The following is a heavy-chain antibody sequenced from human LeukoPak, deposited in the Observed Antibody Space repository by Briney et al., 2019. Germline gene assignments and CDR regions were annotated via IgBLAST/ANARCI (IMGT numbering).Heavy chain of an antibody. V-gene: IGHV3-33*01. CDR2: IWYDGSNK. CDR3: ARDAGSSWYNAFDT. CDR1: GFTFSSYG. Sequence: PGGSLRVSCAASGFTFSSYGMHWVRQAPGKGLEWVAVIWYDGSNKYYADSVKGRFTISRDNSKNTLYLQMNSLRAEDTAVYYCARDAGSSWYNAFDTWGQGTMVTVSS. D-gene: IGHD6-13*01. J-gene: IGHJ3*02.